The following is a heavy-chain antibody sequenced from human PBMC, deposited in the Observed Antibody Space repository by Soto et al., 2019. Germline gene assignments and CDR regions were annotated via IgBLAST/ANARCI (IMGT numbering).Heavy chain of an antibody. CDR2: IIPILGIA. V-gene: IGHV1-69*02. J-gene: IGHJ4*02. CDR1: GGTFSSYT. D-gene: IGHD6-13*01. CDR3: ATPVGSSWYFNY. Sequence: GASVKVSCKASGGTFSSYTISWVRQAPGQGLEWMGRIIPILGIANYAQKFQGRVTITADKSTSTAYMELSSLRSEDTAVYYCATPVGSSWYFNYWGQGTLVTVSS.